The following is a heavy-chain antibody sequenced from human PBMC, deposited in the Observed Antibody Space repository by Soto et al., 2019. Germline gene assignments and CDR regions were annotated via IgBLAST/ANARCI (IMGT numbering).Heavy chain of an antibody. CDR2: IIPIFGTA. V-gene: IGHV1-69*13. CDR1: GGTFSSYA. J-gene: IGHJ6*02. Sequence: ASVKVSCKASGGTFSSYAISWVRQAPGQGLEWMGGIIPIFGTANYAQKFQGRVTITADESTSTAYMELSSLRSEDTAVYYCARTQVTLLGYYYGMDVWGQGTTVTVSS. D-gene: IGHD2-21*02. CDR3: ARTQVTLLGYYYGMDV.